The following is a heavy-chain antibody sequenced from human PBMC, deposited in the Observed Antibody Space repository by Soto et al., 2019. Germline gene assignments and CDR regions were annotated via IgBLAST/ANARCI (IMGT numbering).Heavy chain of an antibody. CDR2: INGEGSYT. Sequence: RLSCAACGFTFSSYWMHWVRQAPGKGLEWLTRINGEGSYTTYADSVKGRFTISRDNAKNTLYLQLSSLRAEDTAIYYCSRGARYHYYYHAMDVWGRGTTVSVSS. D-gene: IGHD2-2*01. J-gene: IGHJ6*02. CDR1: GFTFSSYW. V-gene: IGHV3-74*03. CDR3: SRGARYHYYYHAMDV.